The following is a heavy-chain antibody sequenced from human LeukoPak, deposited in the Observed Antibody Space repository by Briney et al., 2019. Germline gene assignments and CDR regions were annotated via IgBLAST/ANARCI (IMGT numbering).Heavy chain of an antibody. CDR3: ARDSMVRGVPLDY. D-gene: IGHD3-10*01. CDR1: GFTFSSYE. V-gene: IGHV3-48*03. CDR2: VSSSGSTI. Sequence: PGGSLRLSCAASGFTFSSYEMNWVRQAPGKGLEWVSYVSSSGSTIYYADSVKGRFTISRDNAKNSLYLQVNSLRAEDTAVYYCARDSMVRGVPLDYWGQGTPVTVSS. J-gene: IGHJ4*02.